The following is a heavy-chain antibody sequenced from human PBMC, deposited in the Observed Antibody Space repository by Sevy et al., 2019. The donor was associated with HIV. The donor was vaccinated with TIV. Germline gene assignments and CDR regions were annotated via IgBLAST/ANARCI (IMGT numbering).Heavy chain of an antibody. CDR1: GYTFSTYR. D-gene: IGHD2-15*01. Sequence: ASLKVSCKVSGYTFSTYRITWVRQAPGQGLEWMGWISPHNGDTNYAQKLQGRVTMITDTSTSTAYMELRSLGSDDSAVYYCARAYCSSGRCYSLAYWGQGTLVTVSS. V-gene: IGHV1-18*01. CDR3: ARAYCSSGRCYSLAY. J-gene: IGHJ4*02. CDR2: ISPHNGDT.